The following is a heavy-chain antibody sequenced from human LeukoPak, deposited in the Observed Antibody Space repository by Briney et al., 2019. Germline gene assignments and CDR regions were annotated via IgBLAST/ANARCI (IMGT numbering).Heavy chain of an antibody. V-gene: IGHV4-59*01. CDR2: IYYSGST. CDR1: GGSISSYY. CDR3: ARGSDYYGSGSYYNSFDY. J-gene: IGHJ4*02. Sequence: SETLSLTCTDSGGSISSYYWSWIRQPPGKGLEWIGYIYYSGSTNYNPSLKSRVTISVDTSKNQFSLKLSSVTAADTAVYYCARGSDYYGSGSYYNSFDYWGQGTLVTVSS. D-gene: IGHD3-10*01.